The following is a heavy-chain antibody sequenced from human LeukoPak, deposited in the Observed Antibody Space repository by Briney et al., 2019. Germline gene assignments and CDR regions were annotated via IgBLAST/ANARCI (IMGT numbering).Heavy chain of an antibody. V-gene: IGHV3-15*01. Sequence: GGSLRLSCAASGFTFSNALMTWVRQAPGKGLEWVGRIKSKSEGGTIDYGAPVKGRFTISRNDSGNRLYLQINSLRSEDTAVYYCAAGRVRDYWGQGTLLTVSS. J-gene: IGHJ4*02. CDR1: GFTFSNAL. D-gene: IGHD2-21*01. CDR2: IKSKSEGGTI. CDR3: AAGRVRDY.